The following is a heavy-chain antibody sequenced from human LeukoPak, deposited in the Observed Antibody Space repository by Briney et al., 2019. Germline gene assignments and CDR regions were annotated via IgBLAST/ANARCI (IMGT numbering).Heavy chain of an antibody. J-gene: IGHJ4*02. V-gene: IGHV4-4*02. D-gene: IGHD2/OR15-2a*01. CDR1: GGSISSTNW. CDR3: AREGGFYRPLDY. CDR2: VHLNGRT. Sequence: SGTLSLTCGVSGGSISSTNWWTWVRPPPGGGLEWIGEVHLNGRTHYSPSLESRVTMSVDTSENHISLKLTSVTAADTAVYYCAREGGFYRPLDYSGPGTLVSVSS.